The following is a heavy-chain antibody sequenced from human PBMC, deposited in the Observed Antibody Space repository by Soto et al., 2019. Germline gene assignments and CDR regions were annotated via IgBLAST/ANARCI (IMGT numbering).Heavy chain of an antibody. CDR1: GGSISSGDYY. Sequence: SETLSLTCTVSGGSISSGDYYWSWIRQPPGKGLEWIGYIYYSGSTYYNPSLKSRVTISVDTSKNQFSLKLSSVTAADTAVYYCARLFTAAGQRYYYYYYGMDVWGQGTTVTVSS. V-gene: IGHV4-30-4*01. J-gene: IGHJ6*02. CDR2: IYYSGST. D-gene: IGHD6-13*01. CDR3: ARLFTAAGQRYYYYYYGMDV.